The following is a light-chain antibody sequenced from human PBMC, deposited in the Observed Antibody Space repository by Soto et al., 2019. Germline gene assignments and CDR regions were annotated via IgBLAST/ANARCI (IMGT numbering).Light chain of an antibody. CDR3: HHSYNNFRVYT. CDR1: QPISTF. V-gene: IGKV1-39*01. Sequence: IQMTQSPSSLSASVGDRVTITCRAGQPISTFLNWYQQKPGRAPRLLVFGASTLIRGVPSRFRGSGSGTDFTLTISSLQPEDFATYYCHHSYNNFRVYTFGQGTKLDMK. CDR2: GAS. J-gene: IGKJ2*01.